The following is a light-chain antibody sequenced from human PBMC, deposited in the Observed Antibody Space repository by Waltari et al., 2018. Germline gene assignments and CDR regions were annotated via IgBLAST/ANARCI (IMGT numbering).Light chain of an antibody. CDR2: HAS. CDR1: QSVSFR. V-gene: IGKV3-15*01. Sequence: EIVMTQSPDTLSVSPGERATLSCRASQSVSFRVAWYQQRPGQGHRLLICHASARADGVPARFSGSGSGTEFTLTISSLQSEDFGVYYCQQYNDWPPYTFGQGTKLEIK. CDR3: QQYNDWPPYT. J-gene: IGKJ2*01.